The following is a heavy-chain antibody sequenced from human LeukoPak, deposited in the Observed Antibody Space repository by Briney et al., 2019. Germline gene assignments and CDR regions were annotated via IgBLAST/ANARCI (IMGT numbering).Heavy chain of an antibody. D-gene: IGHD1-14*01. CDR1: GGSISSGDYY. CDR3: VSGPDRNYYMDV. CDR2: IYYSGST. J-gene: IGHJ6*03. V-gene: IGHV4-30-4*08. Sequence: SETLSLTCTVSGGSISSGDYYWSWIRQPPGKGLEWIGYIYYSGSTYYNPSLKSRVTISVDTSKNQFSLKLSSVTAADTAVYYCVSGPDRNYYMDVWGKGTTVTVSS.